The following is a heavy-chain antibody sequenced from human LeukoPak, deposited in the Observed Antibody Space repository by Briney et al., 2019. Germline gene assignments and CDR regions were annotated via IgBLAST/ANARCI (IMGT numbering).Heavy chain of an antibody. J-gene: IGHJ4*02. CDR1: GGTFSSYA. Sequence: GASVKVSCKASGGTFSSYAISWVRQAPGQGLEWTGGIIPIFGTANYAQKFQGRVTITADESTSTAYMELSSLRSEDTAVYYCARDLYDYVWGSYLTLDYWGQGTLVTVSS. V-gene: IGHV1-69*13. CDR2: IIPIFGTA. D-gene: IGHD3-16*02. CDR3: ARDLYDYVWGSYLTLDY.